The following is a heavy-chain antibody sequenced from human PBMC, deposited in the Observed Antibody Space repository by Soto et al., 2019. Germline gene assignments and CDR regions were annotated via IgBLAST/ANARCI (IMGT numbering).Heavy chain of an antibody. Sequence: QLQLQESGSGLVKPSQTLSLTCAVSGGSISSGGYSWSCIRQPPGKGLEWIGYIYHSGSTYYNPSLKSRVTISVDRAKNPVSLKMSSVTAAETAVYYCARATWGGAFGIWCQVKMVTVSS. CDR2: IYHSGST. V-gene: IGHV4-30-2*01. CDR3: ARATWGGAFGI. J-gene: IGHJ3*02. D-gene: IGHD1-26*01. CDR1: GGSISSGGYS.